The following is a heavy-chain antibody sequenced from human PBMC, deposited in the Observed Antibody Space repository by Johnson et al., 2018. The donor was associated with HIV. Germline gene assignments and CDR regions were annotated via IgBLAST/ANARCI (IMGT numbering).Heavy chain of an antibody. CDR2: ITWDGGSA. D-gene: IGHD3-16*01. CDR3: ARDRMGEPSPLDAFDI. J-gene: IGHJ3*02. V-gene: IGHV3-43D*03. Sequence: VQLVESGGGLVQPGGSLRLSCAASGFTFDDHAMHWVRQAPGKVLEWVSLITWDGGSAYYADSVEGRFTISRDNSKNSLYLQMNSLTAEDTAVYYCARDRMGEPSPLDAFDIWGQGTMVTVSS. CDR1: GFTFDDHA.